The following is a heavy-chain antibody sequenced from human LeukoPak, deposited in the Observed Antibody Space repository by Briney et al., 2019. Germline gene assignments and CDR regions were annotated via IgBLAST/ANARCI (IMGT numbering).Heavy chain of an antibody. CDR1: GYSFTSYC. D-gene: IGHD1-1*01. V-gene: IGHV5-51*01. Sequence: GESLQISCQGSGYSFTSYCIGCGRQMPGKGLEWRGIIYPGDSDTRYSPSFQGQVTISADKYISTAYLQWSSLTASDTAMYYCERMYTEGGYFAYWGQGTLVTVSS. J-gene: IGHJ4*02. CDR3: ERMYTEGGYFAY. CDR2: IYPGDSDT.